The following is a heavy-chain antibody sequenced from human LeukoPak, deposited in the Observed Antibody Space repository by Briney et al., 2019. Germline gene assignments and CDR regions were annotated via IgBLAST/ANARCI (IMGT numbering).Heavy chain of an antibody. CDR1: GYTFTGYY. J-gene: IGHJ4*02. D-gene: IGHD3-3*01. Sequence: ASVKVSCKASGYTFTGYYMHWVRQAPGQGLEWMGCINPNSGGTNYAQKFQGRVTMTRDTSISTAYMELSRLRSDDTAVYYCARDLGDDFWSGYTYYFDYWGQGTLVTVSS. CDR2: INPNSGGT. V-gene: IGHV1-2*02. CDR3: ARDLGDDFWSGYTYYFDY.